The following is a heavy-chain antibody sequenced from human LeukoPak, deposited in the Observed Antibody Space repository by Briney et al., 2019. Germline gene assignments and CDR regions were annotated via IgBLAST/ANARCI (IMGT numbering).Heavy chain of an antibody. D-gene: IGHD1-20*01. Sequence: GGSLRLSCAASGFTFSSYGMHWVRQAPGKGLEWVAVISYDGSNKYYANSVKGRFTISRDNSKNTLYLQMNSLRAEDTTVYYCARGGWTITDYDYWGQGTLVTVSS. CDR1: GFTFSSYG. CDR2: ISYDGSNK. V-gene: IGHV3-30*03. CDR3: ARGGWTITDYDY. J-gene: IGHJ4*02.